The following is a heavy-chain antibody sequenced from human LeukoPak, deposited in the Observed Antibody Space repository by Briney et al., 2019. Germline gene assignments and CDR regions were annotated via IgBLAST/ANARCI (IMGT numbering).Heavy chain of an antibody. CDR1: GYTFTGYY. CDR2: INPNSGGT. Sequence: ASVKVSCKASGYTFTGYYMHWVRQAPRQGLEWMGWINPNSGGTNYAQKFQGRVTMTRDTSISTAYMELSRLRSDDTAVYYCARRAVPSSSYASVYYYYMDVWGKGTTVTVPS. J-gene: IGHJ6*03. CDR3: ARRAVPSSSYASVYYYYMDV. V-gene: IGHV1-2*02. D-gene: IGHD6-13*01.